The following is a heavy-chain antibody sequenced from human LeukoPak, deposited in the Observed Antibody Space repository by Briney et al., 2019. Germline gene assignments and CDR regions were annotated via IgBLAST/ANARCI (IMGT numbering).Heavy chain of an antibody. Sequence: PGGSLRLSCAASGFTFSSYAMHWVRQAPGKGLEWVAVISYDGSNKYYADSVKGRFTISRDNSKNTLYLQMNSLRAEDTAVYYCAKDRGSGWTCDYWGQGTLVTVSS. CDR2: ISYDGSNK. D-gene: IGHD6-19*01. CDR1: GFTFSSYA. CDR3: AKDRGSGWTCDY. J-gene: IGHJ4*02. V-gene: IGHV3-30*04.